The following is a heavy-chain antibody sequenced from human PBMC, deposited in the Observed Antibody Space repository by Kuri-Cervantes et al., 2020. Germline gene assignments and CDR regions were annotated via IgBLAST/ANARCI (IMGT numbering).Heavy chain of an antibody. D-gene: IGHD1-26*01. V-gene: IGHV3-30*03. CDR3: ARDLGIVGALYYFDY. Sequence: GGSLRLSCAASGVTFSSYGMHWVRQAPGKGLEWVAVISYDGNKKYYADSVKGRFTISRDNSKNTLYLQMNSLRAEDTAVYYCARDLGIVGALYYFDYWGQGTLVTSPQ. CDR1: GVTFSSYG. CDR2: ISYDGNKK. J-gene: IGHJ4*02.